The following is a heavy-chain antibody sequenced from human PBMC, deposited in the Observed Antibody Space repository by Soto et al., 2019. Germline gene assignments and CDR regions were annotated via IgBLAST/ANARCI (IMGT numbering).Heavy chain of an antibody. Sequence: QVQLLQSGPEGKKPGASVKVSCTASGYSVLSYGFSWVRQAPGQGLEWMGYINTETGNTFYAQRLQGRVTMTTNISTNTAYMELRRLTSDDTAVYFCVRARPNSDLDFGGQGTLITISS. D-gene: IGHD2-8*01. CDR2: INTETGNT. CDR1: GYSVLSYG. CDR3: VRARPNSDLDF. J-gene: IGHJ4*02. V-gene: IGHV1-18*01.